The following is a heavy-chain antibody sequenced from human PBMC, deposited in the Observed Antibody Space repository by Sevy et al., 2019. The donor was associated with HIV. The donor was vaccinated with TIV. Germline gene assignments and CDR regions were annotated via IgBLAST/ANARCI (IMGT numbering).Heavy chain of an antibody. Sequence: SETLSLTCTVSGGSISSGDYYWSWIRQPPGKGLEWIGYIYYSGSTYYNPSLKSRVTISVDTSKNQFSLKLSSVTAAETAVYYGATDQRTYYYGSGGYSDNWFDPWGQGTLVTVSS. V-gene: IGHV4-30-4*01. CDR2: IYYSGST. CDR3: ATDQRTYYYGSGGYSDNWFDP. D-gene: IGHD3-10*01. J-gene: IGHJ5*02. CDR1: GGSISSGDYY.